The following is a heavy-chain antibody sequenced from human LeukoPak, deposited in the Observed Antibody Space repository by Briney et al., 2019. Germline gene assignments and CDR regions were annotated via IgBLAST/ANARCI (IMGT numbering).Heavy chain of an antibody. CDR3: AKTNGYYDY. CDR1: GFTFSSYG. V-gene: IGHV3-23*01. CDR2: ISGSGGNT. J-gene: IGHJ4*02. Sequence: GGSLRLSCAASGFTFSSYGMSWVRQAPGKGLEWVSSISGSGGNTYYADSVKGRFTISRDNSKGTVYLQMNSLRAEDTAVYHCAKTNGYYDYWGQGTLDTVSS. D-gene: IGHD3-22*01.